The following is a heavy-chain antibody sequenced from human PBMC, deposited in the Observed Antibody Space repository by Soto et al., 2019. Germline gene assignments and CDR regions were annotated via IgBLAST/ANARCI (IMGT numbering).Heavy chain of an antibody. V-gene: IGHV4-59*08. Sequence: SETLSLTCTVSGGSISSYYWSWIRQPPGKGLEWIGYIYYSGSTNYNPSLKSRVTISVDTSKNQFSLKLSSVTAADTAVYYCARHYGSGSYPNWFDPWGQGTLGTVSS. CDR1: GGSISSYY. CDR3: ARHYGSGSYPNWFDP. D-gene: IGHD3-10*01. J-gene: IGHJ5*02. CDR2: IYYSGST.